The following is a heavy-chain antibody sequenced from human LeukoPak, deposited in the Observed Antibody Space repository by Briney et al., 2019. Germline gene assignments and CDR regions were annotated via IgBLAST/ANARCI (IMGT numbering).Heavy chain of an antibody. Sequence: GASVKVPCKASGYTFTGYYMHWVRQAPGQGLEWMGWIKPNSGGRNYAQKFQGRVTMTRDTSISTAYMELRSLRSDDTAVYYCARDPQRRYYYDSSGYPSPNVNFDYWGQGTLVTVSS. J-gene: IGHJ4*02. CDR3: ARDPQRRYYYDSSGYPSPNVNFDY. CDR1: GYTFTGYY. V-gene: IGHV1-2*02. CDR2: IKPNSGGR. D-gene: IGHD3-22*01.